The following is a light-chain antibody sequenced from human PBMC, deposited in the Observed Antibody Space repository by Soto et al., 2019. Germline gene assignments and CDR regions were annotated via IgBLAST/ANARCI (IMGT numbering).Light chain of an antibody. CDR1: QSVSST. CDR3: QQYNNWPRT. Sequence: TQSPSTFSVPPRETATLTCRASQSVSSTLAWYQQKPGQAPRLLIYGASTRATGIPARFSGSGSGTEFTLTITSLQSEDFAVYFCQQYNNWPRTFGQGTKVDI. J-gene: IGKJ1*01. V-gene: IGKV3-15*01. CDR2: GAS.